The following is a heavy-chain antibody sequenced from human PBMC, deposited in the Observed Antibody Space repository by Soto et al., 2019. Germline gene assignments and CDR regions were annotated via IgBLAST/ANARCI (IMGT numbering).Heavy chain of an antibody. CDR3: ARRMTWSLWCFDR. J-gene: IGHJ2*01. CDR1: GYTFKDYD. Sequence: QVQLLQSGAEVKKPGTSVRVSCRASGYTFKDYDINWVRRAPGQGLEWMGWMNPNSGNTAYARKFHDRITMTRRVSARTAFMELSSLTPEDTAAYYCARRMTWSLWCFDRWGSGTQVTVSS. D-gene: IGHD3-3*01. V-gene: IGHV1-8*01. CDR2: MNPNSGNT.